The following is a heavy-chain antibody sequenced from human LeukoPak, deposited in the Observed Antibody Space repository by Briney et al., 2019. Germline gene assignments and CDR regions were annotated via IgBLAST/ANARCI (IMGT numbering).Heavy chain of an antibody. V-gene: IGHV4-34*01. CDR1: GGSFSGYY. Sequence: SETLSLTCAVYGGSFSGYYWSWIRQPPGKGLEWIGEINHSGSTNYNPSLKSRVTISVDTSKNQFSLKLSSVTAADTAVYYCARSSMVRGVNYWGQGTLVTDSS. J-gene: IGHJ4*02. D-gene: IGHD3-10*01. CDR2: INHSGST. CDR3: ARSSMVRGVNY.